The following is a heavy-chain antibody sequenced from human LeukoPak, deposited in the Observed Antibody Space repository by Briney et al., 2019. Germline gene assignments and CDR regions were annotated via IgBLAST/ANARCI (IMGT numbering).Heavy chain of an antibody. J-gene: IGHJ4*02. Sequence: GRSLRLSCAASGFTFDDYAMHWVRQAPGKGLEWVSGISWNSGSIGYADSVKRRFTISRDNAKNSLYLQMNSLRAEDMALYYCAKDIGSSWYGNYFDYWGQGTLVTVSS. D-gene: IGHD6-13*01. V-gene: IGHV3-9*03. CDR3: AKDIGSSWYGNYFDY. CDR1: GFTFDDYA. CDR2: ISWNSGSI.